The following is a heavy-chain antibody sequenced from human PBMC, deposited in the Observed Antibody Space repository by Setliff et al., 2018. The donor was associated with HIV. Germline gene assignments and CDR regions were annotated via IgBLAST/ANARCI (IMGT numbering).Heavy chain of an antibody. CDR3: AREHCSGGSCNGFDI. Sequence: SETLSLTCTVSGGSISTSYWNWIRQPPGKGLEWIAYIYISGTTNYNPSLKSRVTITIDTSRNQCSLKLCSVTAADTAMYYCAREHCSGGSCNGFDIWGKGTMVTVSS. CDR2: IYISGTT. D-gene: IGHD2-15*01. V-gene: IGHV4-4*09. J-gene: IGHJ3*02. CDR1: GGSISTSY.